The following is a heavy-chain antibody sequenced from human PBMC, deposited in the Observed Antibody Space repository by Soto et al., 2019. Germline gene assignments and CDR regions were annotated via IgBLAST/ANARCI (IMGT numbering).Heavy chain of an antibody. J-gene: IGHJ5*02. Sequence: PSETLSLTCSVSGGSISSASSYCSWIRQHPGKGPECIAFISYSGTTSYNPSLRSRVTISADTSKSQFSLTLSSVTAADTAVYYCAKGGASSQWFAPWGQGTLVTVSS. V-gene: IGHV4-31*03. D-gene: IGHD2-15*01. CDR3: AKGGASSQWFAP. CDR1: GGSISSASSY. CDR2: ISYSGTT.